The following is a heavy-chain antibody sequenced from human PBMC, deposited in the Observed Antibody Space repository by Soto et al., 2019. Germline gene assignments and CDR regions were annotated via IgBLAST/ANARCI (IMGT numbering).Heavy chain of an antibody. D-gene: IGHD2-2*01. CDR2: ISYDGSNK. CDR1: GFTFSSYG. Sequence: QVQLVESGGGVVQPGRSLRLSCAASGFTFSSYGMHWVRQAPVKGLEWVAVISYDGSNKYYADSVKGRFTIYRDNSKNTLYLQMNSLRAEDTAVYYCAKGRWGYCSSTSCYVLDYWGQGTLVTVSS. V-gene: IGHV3-30*18. CDR3: AKGRWGYCSSTSCYVLDY. J-gene: IGHJ4*02.